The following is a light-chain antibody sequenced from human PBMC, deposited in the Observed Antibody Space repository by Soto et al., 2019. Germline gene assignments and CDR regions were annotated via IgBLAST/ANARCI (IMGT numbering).Light chain of an antibody. J-gene: IGLJ3*02. CDR3: CSYAGSDNWA. Sequence: QSVLTQPASVSVSPGQSITISCTGTSSDVGSYNLVTWYQHHPGKVPKLMIYENIKRPSGVSDRFSGSKSGNTASLTISGLQAEDEADYYCCSYAGSDNWAFGGGTKVTVL. V-gene: IGLV2-23*01. CDR1: SSDVGSYNL. CDR2: ENI.